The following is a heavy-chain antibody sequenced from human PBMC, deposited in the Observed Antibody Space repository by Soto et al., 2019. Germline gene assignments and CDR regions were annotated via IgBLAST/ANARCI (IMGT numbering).Heavy chain of an antibody. Sequence: QVQLVQSGAEVKKPGSSVKVSCKASGGTFSSYAISWVRQAPGQGLEWMGGIIPIFGTANYAQKFQGRVTITADESTSKDYMELSSLRSEDTAVYYCAIAGIAAAGRWGPYYYYGMDFWGQGTTVTVSS. V-gene: IGHV1-69*01. CDR1: GGTFSSYA. J-gene: IGHJ6*01. D-gene: IGHD6-13*01. CDR2: IIPIFGTA. CDR3: AIAGIAAAGRWGPYYYYGMDF.